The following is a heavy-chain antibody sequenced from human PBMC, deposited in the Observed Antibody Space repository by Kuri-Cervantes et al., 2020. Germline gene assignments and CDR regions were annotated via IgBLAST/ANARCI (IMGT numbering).Heavy chain of an antibody. CDR1: GFTFSSYW. J-gene: IGHJ6*03. Sequence: GESLKISCAASGFTFSSYWMSWVRQAPGKGLEWVANIKQDGSEKYYVDSVKGRFTISRDNAKNSLYLQMNSLRAEDTALYYCAKEGRVVPAAMPYYYYYYMDVWGKGTTVTVSS. D-gene: IGHD2-2*01. CDR3: AKEGRVVPAAMPYYYYYYMDV. CDR2: IKQDGSEK. V-gene: IGHV3-7*03.